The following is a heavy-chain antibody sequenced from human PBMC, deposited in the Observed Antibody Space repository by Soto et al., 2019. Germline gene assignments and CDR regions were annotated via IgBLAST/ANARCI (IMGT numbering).Heavy chain of an antibody. Sequence: ASVKVSCKASGYTFTSYYMHWVRQAPGQGLEWMGIINPSGGSTSYAQKFQGRVTMTRDTSTSTVYMELSSLRSEDTAVYYCARDAGYHASYYDSSGYYPGWFDPWGQGTLVTVSS. CDR3: ARDAGYHASYYDSSGYYPGWFDP. CDR2: INPSGGST. CDR1: GYTFTSYY. J-gene: IGHJ5*02. V-gene: IGHV1-46*01. D-gene: IGHD3-22*01.